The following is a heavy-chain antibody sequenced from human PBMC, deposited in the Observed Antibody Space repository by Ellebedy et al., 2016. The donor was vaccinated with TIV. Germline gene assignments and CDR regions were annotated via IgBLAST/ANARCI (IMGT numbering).Heavy chain of an antibody. CDR1: GFTLSSSD. V-gene: IGHV3-30*03. D-gene: IGHD3-16*01. Sequence: GESLKISCAASGFTLSSSDMHWVRQTPDKGLEWLSHDATDGYHKYYADSVKGRFTTSRDISKNTLFLQMNSLRVEETAVYYCTRGPTHGGFDYWGQGTLVTVSS. J-gene: IGHJ4*02. CDR2: DATDGYHK. CDR3: TRGPTHGGFDY.